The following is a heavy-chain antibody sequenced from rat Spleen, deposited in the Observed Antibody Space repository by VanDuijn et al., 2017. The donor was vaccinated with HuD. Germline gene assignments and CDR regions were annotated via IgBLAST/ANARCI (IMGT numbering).Heavy chain of an antibody. Sequence: VQLKESGPCLVQPSQTLSLTCTVSGFSLSNYGVIWVRQAPTKGLEWVASINTGGGNTYYRDSVKGRFTISRDPAQNTLYLQMNSLRSEDTATYYCTRGGYYRYWGQGVMVTVSS. CDR2: INTGGGNT. V-gene: IGHV5S13*01. D-gene: IGHD1-1*01. CDR3: TRGGYYRY. CDR1: GFSLSNYG. J-gene: IGHJ2*01.